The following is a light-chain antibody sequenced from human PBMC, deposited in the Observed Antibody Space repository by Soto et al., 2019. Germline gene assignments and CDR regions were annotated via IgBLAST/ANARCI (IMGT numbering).Light chain of an antibody. J-gene: IGKJ2*01. CDR1: QSVSSSY. CDR2: GAS. V-gene: IGKV3-20*01. CDR3: QQYGSSPLMYT. Sequence: EIVLTQSPGTLSLSPGERATLSCRASQSVSSSYLAWYQQKPGQAPRLLIYGASSRATGIPDRFSGSVSGTDFTLTISRLEPEDFAVYYCQQYGSSPLMYTFGQGTKLQI.